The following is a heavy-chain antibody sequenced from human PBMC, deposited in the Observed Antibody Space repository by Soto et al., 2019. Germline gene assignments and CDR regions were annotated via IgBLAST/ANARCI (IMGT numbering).Heavy chain of an antibody. CDR3: ARDFFDSSDYTTNWFDP. CDR2: IYYSGNA. CDR1: GGSISSYY. D-gene: IGHD3-22*01. Sequence: PSETLSLTCTVSGGSISSYYWSWIRQPPGKGLEWIGYIYYSGNAYYNPSLKSRVTISVDTSKNQFSLKLTSVTAADAALYYCARDFFDSSDYTTNWFDPWGQGTLVTVSS. V-gene: IGHV4-59*08. J-gene: IGHJ5*02.